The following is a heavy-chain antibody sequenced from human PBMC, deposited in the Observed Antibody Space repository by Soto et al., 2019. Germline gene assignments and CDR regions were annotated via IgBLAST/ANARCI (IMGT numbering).Heavy chain of an antibody. V-gene: IGHV3-30-3*01. Sequence: PGGSLRLSCAASGFTFSSYAMLWVRQAPGKGLEWVAVISYDGSNKYYADSVKGRFTISRDNSKNTLYLQMNSLRAEDTAVYYCARDQGSQDIVATISLPPARYYYGMDVWGQGTTVTVSS. CDR1: GFTFSSYA. CDR2: ISYDGSNK. J-gene: IGHJ6*02. CDR3: ARDQGSQDIVATISLPPARYYYGMDV. D-gene: IGHD5-12*01.